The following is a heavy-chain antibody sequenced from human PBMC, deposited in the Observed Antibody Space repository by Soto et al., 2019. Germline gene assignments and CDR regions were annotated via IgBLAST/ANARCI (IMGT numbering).Heavy chain of an antibody. CDR1: VFTFSRSD. D-gene: IGHD2-8*01. CDR3: SRHEEGRRMVFYGMDV. Sequence: GWSLRLSCSSSVFTFSRSDLQWVRQAPGKGLERVGRVRSKIHNYATSFADSVRGRFTISRNDSDNTVSLEMSGLKSEDTALYYCSRHEEGRRMVFYGMDVWGQGTTVTVSS. V-gene: IGHV3-73*01. CDR2: VRSKIHNYAT. J-gene: IGHJ6*02.